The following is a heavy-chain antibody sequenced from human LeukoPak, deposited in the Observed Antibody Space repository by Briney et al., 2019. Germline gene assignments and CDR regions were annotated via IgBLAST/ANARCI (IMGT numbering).Heavy chain of an antibody. J-gene: IGHJ4*02. V-gene: IGHV3-21*01. Sequence: GGSLRLSCAASGFTFSSYSMNWVRQAPGKGLEWVSSIISSSSYIYYVDSVKGRFTISRDNAKNSLYLQMNSLRAEDTAVYYCARGDFYSDSSGYYYVFDYWGQGTLVTVSS. CDR3: ARGDFYSDSSGYYYVFDY. D-gene: IGHD3-22*01. CDR1: GFTFSSYS. CDR2: IISSSSYI.